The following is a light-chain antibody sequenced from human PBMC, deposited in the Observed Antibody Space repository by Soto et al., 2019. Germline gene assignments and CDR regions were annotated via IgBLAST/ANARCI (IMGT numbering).Light chain of an antibody. V-gene: IGLV2-8*01. Sequence: QSALTQPPSASGSPGQSVTISCTGTSSDVGGYNYVSWYQQHPGKAPKLMTYEVSKRPSGVPDRFSGSKSGNTASLTVSGLQAEDEAYYYCSSYAGSNNVVFGGGTKLTVL. CDR3: SSYAGSNNVV. CDR2: EVS. J-gene: IGLJ2*01. CDR1: SSDVGGYNY.